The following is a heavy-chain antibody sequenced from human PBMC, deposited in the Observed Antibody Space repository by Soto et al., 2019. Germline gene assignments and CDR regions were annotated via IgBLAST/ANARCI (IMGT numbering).Heavy chain of an antibody. CDR3: AREVFRGYSYGYNWFDP. D-gene: IGHD5-18*01. Sequence: SETLSLTCTVSGGSISSGDYYWSWIRQPPGKGLEWIGYIYYSGSTYYNPSLKSRVTISVDTSKNQFSLKLSSVTAADTAVYYCAREVFRGYSYGYNWFDPWGQGTLVTVSS. CDR2: IYYSGST. J-gene: IGHJ5*02. CDR1: GGSISSGDYY. V-gene: IGHV4-30-4*01.